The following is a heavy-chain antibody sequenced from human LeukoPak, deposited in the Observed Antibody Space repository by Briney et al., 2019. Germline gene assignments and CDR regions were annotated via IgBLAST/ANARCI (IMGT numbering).Heavy chain of an antibody. Sequence: ASVKVSCKASGYTFTSYYMHWARQAPGQGLEWMGIINPSGGSTSYAQKFQGRVTMTRDTSTSTVYMELSSLRSEDTAVYYCARDVYYYGSGSYYNPLGYWGQGTLVTVSS. CDR1: GYTFTSYY. CDR2: INPSGGST. D-gene: IGHD3-10*01. J-gene: IGHJ4*02. V-gene: IGHV1-46*01. CDR3: ARDVYYYGSGSYYNPLGY.